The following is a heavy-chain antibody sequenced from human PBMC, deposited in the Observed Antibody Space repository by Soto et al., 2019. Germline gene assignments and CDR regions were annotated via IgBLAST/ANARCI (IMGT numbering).Heavy chain of an antibody. CDR3: ARAYASGYMDV. D-gene: IGHD3-10*01. CDR1: GGSISSGGYY. CDR2: IYYSGST. V-gene: IGHV4-31*03. J-gene: IGHJ6*02. Sequence: QVQLQESGPGLVKPSQTLSLTCTVSGGSISSGGYYWSWIRQHPGKGLEWIGYIYYSGSTYYNPSPKSRATISVDTSKIQFSLKLSSVTAADTAVYYCARAYASGYMDVWGQGTTVTVSS.